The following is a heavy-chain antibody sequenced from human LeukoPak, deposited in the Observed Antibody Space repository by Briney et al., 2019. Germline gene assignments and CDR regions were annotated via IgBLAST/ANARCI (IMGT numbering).Heavy chain of an antibody. CDR1: GFTFSTFW. Sequence: PGGSLRLSCEASGFTFSTFWMHWVRQAPGKGLVWVSRINHDGSSTNYADSVKGRFTISRDNAKNTLYLQMNSLRAEDTAVYYCVRDWGYDSSGYWQKYFDTWGQGTLVTVSS. CDR2: INHDGSST. V-gene: IGHV3-74*01. D-gene: IGHD3-22*01. CDR3: VRDWGYDSSGYWQKYFDT. J-gene: IGHJ4*02.